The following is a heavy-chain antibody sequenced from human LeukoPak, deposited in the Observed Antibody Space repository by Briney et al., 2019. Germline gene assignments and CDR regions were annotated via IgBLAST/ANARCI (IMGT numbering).Heavy chain of an antibody. D-gene: IGHD2-21*02. CDR2: IIPILGIA. V-gene: IGHV1-69*04. CDR3: ARSPYCGGDCYSYYYYYGMDV. CDR1: GGTFSSYA. J-gene: IGHJ6*02. Sequence: SVKVSRKASGGTFSSYAISWVRQAPGQGLEWMGRIIPILGIANYAQKFQGRVTITADKSTSTAYMELSSLRSEDTAVYYCARSPYCGGDCYSYYYYYGMDVWGQGTTVTVSS.